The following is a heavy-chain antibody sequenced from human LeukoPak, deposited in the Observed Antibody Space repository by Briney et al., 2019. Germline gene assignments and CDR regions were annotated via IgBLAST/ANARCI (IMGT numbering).Heavy chain of an antibody. J-gene: IGHJ4*02. CDR3: VKDLSGYWTFDY. CDR2: ISDDGNRK. D-gene: IGHD1-1*01. Sequence: GGSLRLSCAASGFSFDDYAMHWGRQAPGKGLEWVAVISDDGNRKYYADSVQGRFTISRDNSKNTLYLQMNSLRAEDTAVYFCVKDLSGYWTFDYWGQGTLVTVSS. V-gene: IGHV3-30*18. CDR1: GFSFDDYA.